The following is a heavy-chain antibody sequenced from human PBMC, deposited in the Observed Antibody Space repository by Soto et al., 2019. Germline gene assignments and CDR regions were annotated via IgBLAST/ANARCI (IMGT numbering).Heavy chain of an antibody. Sequence: PGESLKISCKGSGYNFTSYWISWVRQMSGKGLEWIGRIDPSDSYTDYSPSFQGHVTISADKSISTAYLQWSSLRASDTAMYYCARRGYYDSSGYYQYFDYWGQGTLVTVPQ. V-gene: IGHV5-10-1*01. CDR2: IDPSDSYT. J-gene: IGHJ4*02. CDR1: GYNFTSYW. D-gene: IGHD3-22*01. CDR3: ARRGYYDSSGYYQYFDY.